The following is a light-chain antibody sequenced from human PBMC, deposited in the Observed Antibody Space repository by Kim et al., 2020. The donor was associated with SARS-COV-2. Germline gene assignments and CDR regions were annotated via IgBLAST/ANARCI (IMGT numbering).Light chain of an antibody. J-gene: IGKJ1*01. CDR2: GSS. CDR1: QSVSSSS. Sequence: APGERSTRACMARQSVSSSSLAWYQQKPGQAPRLLFYGSSSRVTGIPDRFSCSGSATDLTLTISRLEPEDFAVYFFQQYDTSPWTFGQGTKVDI. V-gene: IGKV3-20*01. CDR3: QQYDTSPWT.